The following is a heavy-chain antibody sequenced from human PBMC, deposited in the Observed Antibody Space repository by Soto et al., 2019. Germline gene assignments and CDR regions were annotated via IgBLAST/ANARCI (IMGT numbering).Heavy chain of an antibody. CDR1: GYTFTSYY. Sequence: QVQLVQSGSEVKEPGASVKVSCTASGYTFTSYYMHWVRQAPGQGLEWMGVINPAAGDTTYAEKFQGRVTMTRDTSTRTDYMDLRSLRSDDTAVYYCARMMGYLLGVDHQYDGMDVGGHGTTVTVAS. D-gene: IGHD3-16*01. J-gene: IGHJ6*02. V-gene: IGHV1-46*01. CDR2: INPAAGDT. CDR3: ARMMGYLLGVDHQYDGMDV.